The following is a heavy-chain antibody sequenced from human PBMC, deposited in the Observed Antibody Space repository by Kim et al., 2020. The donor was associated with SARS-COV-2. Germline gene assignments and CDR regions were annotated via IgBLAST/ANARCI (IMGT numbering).Heavy chain of an antibody. CDR2: ISYDGSNK. D-gene: IGHD3-22*01. J-gene: IGHJ6*02. V-gene: IGHV3-30*04. CDR1: GFTFSSYA. Sequence: GGSLRLSCAASGFTFSSYAMHWVRQAPGKGLEWVAVISYDGSNKYYADSVKGRFTISRDNSKNTLYLQMNSLRAEDTAVYYCARDNDDSSGYYRGHYYYGMDVWGQGTTVTVSS. CDR3: ARDNDDSSGYYRGHYYYGMDV.